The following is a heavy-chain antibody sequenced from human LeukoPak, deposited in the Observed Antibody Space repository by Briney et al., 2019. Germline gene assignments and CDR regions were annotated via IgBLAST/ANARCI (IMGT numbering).Heavy chain of an antibody. Sequence: GGSLRLSCAASGVIVSRNFMSWVRQAPGKGLQWVAIVYAGGTTDYSDSVRGRFHISRDSSNNTLSLQINSLRAEDTAVYYCATASYSSGPYYHGMDVWGHGTTVTVSS. CDR3: ATASYSSGPYYHGMDV. D-gene: IGHD6-19*01. J-gene: IGHJ6*02. CDR1: GVIVSRNF. CDR2: VYAGGTT. V-gene: IGHV3-53*01.